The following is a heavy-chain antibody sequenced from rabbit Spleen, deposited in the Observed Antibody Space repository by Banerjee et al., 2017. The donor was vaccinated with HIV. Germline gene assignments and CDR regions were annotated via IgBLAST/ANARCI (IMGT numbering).Heavy chain of an antibody. D-gene: IGHD8-1*01. Sequence: VESGGGLVQPGTSLTLTCKASGIDFNNYYYMYWVRQAPGKGLEWIACSYLDTGVTWYASWAKGRFTISKTSTTVTLQMTSLTAADTATYFCATGITYYRIKLWGQGTLVTVS. CDR3: ATGITYYRIKL. J-gene: IGHJ4*01. CDR1: GIDFNNYYY. V-gene: IGHV1S40*01. CDR2: SYLDTGVT.